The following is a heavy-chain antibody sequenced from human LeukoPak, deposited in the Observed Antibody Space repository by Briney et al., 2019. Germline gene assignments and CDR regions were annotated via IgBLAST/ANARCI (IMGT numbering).Heavy chain of an antibody. CDR2: IYTSGST. J-gene: IGHJ4*02. CDR1: GGSISSYY. Sequence: SETLSLTCTVSGGSISSYYWSWIRQPAGKGLEWIGRIYTSGSTNYNPSLKSRVTMSVDTSKNQFSLKLSSVTAADTAVYYCARDGTGGSGSYYTYFDYWGQGTLVTVSS. V-gene: IGHV4-4*07. CDR3: ARDGTGGSGSYYTYFDY. D-gene: IGHD3-10*01.